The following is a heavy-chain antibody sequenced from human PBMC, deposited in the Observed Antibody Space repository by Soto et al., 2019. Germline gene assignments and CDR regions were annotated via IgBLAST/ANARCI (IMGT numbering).Heavy chain of an antibody. CDR2: FDPEDGET. J-gene: IGHJ4*02. V-gene: IGHV1-24*01. CDR1: GYTLTELS. CDR3: ATIDSSGYYYVSPFDY. D-gene: IGHD3-22*01. Sequence: QVQLVQSGAEVKKPGASVKVSCKVSGYTLTELSMHWVRQAPGKGLEWMGGFDPEDGETIYAQKFQGRVTMTEDTSTDTAYMELSSLRSEDTAVYYCATIDSSGYYYVSPFDYWGQGTLVTVSS.